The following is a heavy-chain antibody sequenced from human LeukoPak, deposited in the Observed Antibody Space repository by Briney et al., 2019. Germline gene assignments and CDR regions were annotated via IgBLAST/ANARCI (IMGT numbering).Heavy chain of an antibody. Sequence: ASVKVSCKASGYTFTSYGISWVRQAPGQGLEWMGWISAYNGNTNYAQKLQGRVTMTTDTSTSTAYMALRSLRSDDTAVYYCARVIPRYDQIYDFWSGSKYYFDYWGQGTLVTVSS. CDR1: GYTFTSYG. CDR3: ARVIPRYDQIYDFWSGSKYYFDY. CDR2: ISAYNGNT. V-gene: IGHV1-18*01. J-gene: IGHJ4*02. D-gene: IGHD3-3*01.